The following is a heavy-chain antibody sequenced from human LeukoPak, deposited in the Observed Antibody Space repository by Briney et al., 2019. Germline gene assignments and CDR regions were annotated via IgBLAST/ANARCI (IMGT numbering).Heavy chain of an antibody. Sequence: GGSLRLSCAASGFTFSNSAMSWVRQAPGKGLEWVSGFTRNDETTSYADSVKGRFTISRDNSRDTLYLQMNSLTAEDTAVYYCANLDWDTGFDYWGQGTLVTVSS. J-gene: IGHJ4*02. CDR3: ANLDWDTGFDY. CDR1: GFTFSNSA. D-gene: IGHD3-9*01. V-gene: IGHV3-23*01. CDR2: FTRNDETT.